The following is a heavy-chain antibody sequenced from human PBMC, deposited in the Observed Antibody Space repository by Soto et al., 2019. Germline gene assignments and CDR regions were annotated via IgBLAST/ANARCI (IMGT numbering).Heavy chain of an antibody. Sequence: VQLVESGGGLVQPGGSLRLSCAASGITFSTYWMHWVRQAPGKGLVWVSRINSDGSTTSYADSVKGRFTISRDNAKNTLFLQMNCLGAEDTAVYYCARGGSPIVRAMGLLDSCGQGTLVIFSS. CDR1: GITFSTYW. CDR2: INSDGSTT. J-gene: IGHJ4*02. V-gene: IGHV3-74*01. D-gene: IGHD1-26*01. CDR3: ARGGSPIVRAMGLLDS.